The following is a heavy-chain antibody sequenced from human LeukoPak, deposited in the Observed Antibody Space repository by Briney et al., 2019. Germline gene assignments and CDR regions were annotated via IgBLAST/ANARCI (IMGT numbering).Heavy chain of an antibody. Sequence: GGSLRLSCAASGFTFSDYYMSWIRQAPGKGLEWVSYISSSSSYTNYADSVQGRFTISRDNAKNSLYLQMNSLRAEDTAVYYCARDYGARTAFDYWGQGTLVTVSS. J-gene: IGHJ4*02. CDR3: ARDYGARTAFDY. CDR2: ISSSSSYT. D-gene: IGHD1-26*01. V-gene: IGHV3-11*06. CDR1: GFTFSDYY.